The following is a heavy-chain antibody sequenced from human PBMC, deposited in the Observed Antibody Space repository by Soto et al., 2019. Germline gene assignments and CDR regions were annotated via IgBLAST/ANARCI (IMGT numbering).Heavy chain of an antibody. Sequence: EVQLLESGGGLVQPGGSLRLSCAASGFTFSSYARSWVRQAPGKGLEWVSAISGSGGSTYYADSVKGRFTISRDNSKSTLYLQMNSLRAEDTAVYYCAKVYGRGVTDFDYWGQGTLVTVSS. D-gene: IGHD3-10*02. CDR2: ISGSGGST. V-gene: IGHV3-23*01. CDR1: GFTFSSYA. J-gene: IGHJ4*02. CDR3: AKVYGRGVTDFDY.